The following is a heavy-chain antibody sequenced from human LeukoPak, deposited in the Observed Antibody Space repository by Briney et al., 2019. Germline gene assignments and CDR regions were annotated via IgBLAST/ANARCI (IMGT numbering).Heavy chain of an antibody. J-gene: IGHJ4*02. V-gene: IGHV3-30*02. CDR2: IWYDGSNK. Sequence: GGSLRLSCAASGFTFSSYGMHWVRQAPGKGLEWVAVIWYDGSNKYYADSVKGRFTISRDNSKNTLYLQMNSLRAEDTAVYYCAKDLGGMGAIDYWGQGTLVAVSS. D-gene: IGHD1-26*01. CDR3: AKDLGGMGAIDY. CDR1: GFTFSSYG.